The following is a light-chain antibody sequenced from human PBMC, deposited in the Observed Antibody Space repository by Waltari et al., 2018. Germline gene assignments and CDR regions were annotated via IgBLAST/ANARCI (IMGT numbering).Light chain of an antibody. Sequence: YDLTQPLSVSVSPGQTATITCSGAVLAELYVRWFQQKPGQAPPLLLYKDTERPSGIPERFSGSSSGSTVTLTIRGALLEDEADYHCHAAADNSWFFGGGTKLTVL. J-gene: IGLJ3*02. CDR1: VLAELY. CDR2: KDT. CDR3: HAAADNSWF. V-gene: IGLV3-27*01.